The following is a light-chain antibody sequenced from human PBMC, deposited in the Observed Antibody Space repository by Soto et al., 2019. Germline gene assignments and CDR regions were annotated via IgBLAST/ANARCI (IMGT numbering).Light chain of an antibody. CDR3: QQYKQWPLT. CDR2: AES. CDR1: QGVART. J-gene: IGKJ4*01. V-gene: IGKV3D-15*01. Sequence: EILLTQFPATLSVSPGERVTLSCRASQGVARTLAWFQQKPGQSPRLLVYAESTRAAGIPARFSGSGSGTEFTLTISSLQSEDVAVYYCQQYKQWPLTFGGGTRVAIK.